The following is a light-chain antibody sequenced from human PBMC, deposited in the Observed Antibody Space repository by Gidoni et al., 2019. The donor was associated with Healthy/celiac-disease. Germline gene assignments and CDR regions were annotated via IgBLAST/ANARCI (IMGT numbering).Light chain of an antibody. CDR1: QSVSSGY. CDR3: QQYGSSPMYT. V-gene: IGKV3-20*01. J-gene: IGKJ2*01. Sequence: EIVLTQSPGTLSLSPGERATLSCRASQSVSSGYLAWYQQKPGQAPRLLIYGASSRATGIPDRFSGSGSGTDFTLTISRLEPEDFAVYYCQQYGSSPMYTFCQGTKLEIK. CDR2: GAS.